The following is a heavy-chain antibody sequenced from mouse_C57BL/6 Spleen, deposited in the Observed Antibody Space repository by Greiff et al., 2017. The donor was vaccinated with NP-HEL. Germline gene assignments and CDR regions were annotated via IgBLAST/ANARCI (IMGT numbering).Heavy chain of an antibody. Sequence: QVQLQQSGAELVMPGASVKLSCKASGYTFTSYWMHWVKQRPGQGLEWIGEIDPSDSYTNYNQKFKGKSTLTVDKSSSTAYMQLSSLTSEDSAVYYCARSRSNSYFDVWGTGTTVTVSS. CDR2: IDPSDSYT. D-gene: IGHD5-1*01. J-gene: IGHJ1*03. CDR1: GYTFTSYW. CDR3: ARSRSNSYFDV. V-gene: IGHV1-69*01.